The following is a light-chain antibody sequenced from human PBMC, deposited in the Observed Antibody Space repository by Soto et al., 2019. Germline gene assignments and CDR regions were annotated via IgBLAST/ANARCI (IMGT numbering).Light chain of an antibody. V-gene: IGKV1-33*01. CDR1: QDINNY. CDR2: DAS. CDR3: QQYEDIPWT. J-gene: IGKJ1*01. Sequence: DIQMTQSPSSLSASVGDSATITCQASQDINNYLNWYQQKPGNAPKLLIYDASNLETGVPSRFSGSGSGTDFTFTIGSLQPEDIATYYCQQYEDIPWTFGHGTKVQIK.